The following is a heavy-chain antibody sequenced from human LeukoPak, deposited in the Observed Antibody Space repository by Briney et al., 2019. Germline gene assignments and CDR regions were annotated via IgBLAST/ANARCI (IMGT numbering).Heavy chain of an antibody. D-gene: IGHD3-16*01. CDR2: IYHSGST. CDR1: GGSFSGYY. Sequence: PSETLSLTCAVYGGSFSGYYWSWIRQPPGKGLEWIGSIYHSGSTYYNPSLKSRVTISVDTSRNQFSLNLSSVTAADTAVYYCARHYGPWGQGTLVALSS. V-gene: IGHV4-34*01. J-gene: IGHJ5*02. CDR3: ARHYGP.